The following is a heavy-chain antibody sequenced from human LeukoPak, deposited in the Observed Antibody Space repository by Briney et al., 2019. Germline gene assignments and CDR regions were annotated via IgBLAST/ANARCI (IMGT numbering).Heavy chain of an antibody. V-gene: IGHV3-53*01. Sequence: GGSLRLSCTVSGFTVSSNSMSWVRQAPGKGLEWVSFIYSGGNTHYSDSVKGRFTISRDNSKNTLYLQMNSLRADDTAVYYCARRAGEYSQPYDYWGQGTRVTVSS. CDR3: ARRAGEYSQPYDY. CDR1: GFTVSSNS. CDR2: IYSGGNT. D-gene: IGHD4-17*01. J-gene: IGHJ4*02.